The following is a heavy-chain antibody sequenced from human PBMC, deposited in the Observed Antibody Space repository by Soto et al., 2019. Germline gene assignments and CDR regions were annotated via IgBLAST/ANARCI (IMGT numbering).Heavy chain of an antibody. V-gene: IGHV5-10-1*01. J-gene: IGHJ3*02. CDR2: IDLSDSYI. D-gene: IGHD3-22*01. CDR3: ARISVEYDGSGYWTFDI. CDR1: GYSFTNSW. Sequence: GESLKISCEASGYSFTNSWISWVRQMPGKDLEWMARIDLSDSYIDYNPSLKGHVTVSTDKSITTAYLQWSSLRASDTAMYYCARISVEYDGSGYWTFDICGQLTMVPVS.